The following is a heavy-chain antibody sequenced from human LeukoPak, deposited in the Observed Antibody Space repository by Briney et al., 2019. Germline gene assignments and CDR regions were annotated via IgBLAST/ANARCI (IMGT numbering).Heavy chain of an antibody. J-gene: IGHJ4*02. CDR2: INNDGSNT. D-gene: IGHD3-10*01. CDR3: VRDLGRGYFGSGSFLF. Sequence: GGSLRLSCGASGFTFSAYWMHWVRQVPGKRPEWVSRINNDGSNTIYTDSVKGRFTISRDNAKNTLSLQMNGLRAEDSAVYYCVRDLGRGYFGSGSFLFWGQGTLVIVSS. CDR1: GFTFSAYW. V-gene: IGHV3-74*01.